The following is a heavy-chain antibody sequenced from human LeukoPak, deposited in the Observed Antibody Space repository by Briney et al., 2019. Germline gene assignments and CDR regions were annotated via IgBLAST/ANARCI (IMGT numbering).Heavy chain of an antibody. V-gene: IGHV3-30*01. Sequence: GGSLRLSCAASGFTFSSYAMHWVRQAPGKGLEWVAAISYDGSNKYYADSVKGRFTISRDNSKNTLYLQMNSLRAEDTAVYYCARVRSVVTYDYWGQGTLVTVSS. CDR1: GFTFSSYA. J-gene: IGHJ4*02. CDR3: ARVRSVVTYDY. D-gene: IGHD4-23*01. CDR2: ISYDGSNK.